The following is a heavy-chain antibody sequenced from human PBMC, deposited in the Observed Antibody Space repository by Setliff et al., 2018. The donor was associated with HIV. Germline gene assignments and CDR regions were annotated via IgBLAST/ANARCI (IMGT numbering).Heavy chain of an antibody. CDR2: ISGSGGST. CDR3: AKTPTYYYDSSGSLDY. CDR1: GFTFSSYA. J-gene: IGHJ4*02. Sequence: HPGGSLRLSCAASGFTFSSYAMSWVRQAPGKGLEWVSAISGSGGSTYYADSVKGRFTISRDNSRNTLYLQMNSLRAEDTAVYYCAKTPTYYYDSSGSLDYWGQGTLVTVSS. D-gene: IGHD3-22*01. V-gene: IGHV3-23*01.